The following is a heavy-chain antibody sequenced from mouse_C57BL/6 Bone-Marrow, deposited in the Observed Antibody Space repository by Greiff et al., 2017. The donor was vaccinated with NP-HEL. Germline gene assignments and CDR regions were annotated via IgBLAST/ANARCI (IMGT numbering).Heavy chain of an antibody. J-gene: IGHJ2*01. CDR2: IDPSDSYP. CDR1: GYTFTSYW. CDR3: VVYYYGSSYVDDY. D-gene: IGHD1-1*01. V-gene: IGHV1-59*01. Sequence: QVQLQQPGAELVRPGTSVKLSCKASGYTFTSYWMHWVKQRPGQGLEWIGVIDPSDSYPNYNQKFKGKATLTVDTSSSTAYMQLSSLTSEDSAVYYCVVYYYGSSYVDDYWGQGTTLTVSS.